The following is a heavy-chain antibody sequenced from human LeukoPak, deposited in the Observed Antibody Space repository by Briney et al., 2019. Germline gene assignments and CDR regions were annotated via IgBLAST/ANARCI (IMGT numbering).Heavy chain of an antibody. CDR3: ATRSYDILTGS. CDR1: GYTFTSYG. CDR2: INTNTGNP. D-gene: IGHD3-9*01. V-gene: IGHV7-4-1*02. Sequence: GASVKVSCKASGYTFTSYGISWVRQAPGQGLEWMGWINTNTGNPTYAQGFTGRFVFSLDTSVSTAYLQISSLKAEDTAVYYCATRSYDILTGSWGQGTLVTVSS. J-gene: IGHJ4*02.